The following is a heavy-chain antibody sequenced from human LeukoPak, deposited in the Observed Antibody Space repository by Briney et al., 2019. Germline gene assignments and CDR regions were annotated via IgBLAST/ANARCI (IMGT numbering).Heavy chain of an antibody. V-gene: IGHV3-30*04. Sequence: GGSLRLSCAASGFGLTGYAMHWVHQPPGTGLEWVAVISMDGSQQDYADSVKGRFTITRDNSKNTLYLQMNSLSSDDPSVDYCASAVYSYALDAFDLWGQGTMVTVSS. CDR2: ISMDGSQQ. CDR3: ASAVYSYALDAFDL. J-gene: IGHJ3*01. CDR1: GFGLTGYA. D-gene: IGHD2-2*01.